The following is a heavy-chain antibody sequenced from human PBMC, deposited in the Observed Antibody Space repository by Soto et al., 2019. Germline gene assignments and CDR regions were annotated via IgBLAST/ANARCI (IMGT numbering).Heavy chain of an antibody. V-gene: IGHV1-8*01. CDR2: MKPNSGIR. J-gene: IGHJ3*02. CDR1: GYTFTSYD. Sequence: QVQLLQSGAAVKKPGASVKVSCKASGYTFTSYDINWVRQATGQGRERMGWMKPNSGIRADAQKLQGRVTMIRNTTINTAYMELSSLRSEDMAVYYCARERGAFDIWGQGTMVSVSS. CDR3: ARERGAFDI.